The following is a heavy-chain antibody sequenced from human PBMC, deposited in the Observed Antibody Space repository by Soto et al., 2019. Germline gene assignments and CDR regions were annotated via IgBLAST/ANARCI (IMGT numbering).Heavy chain of an antibody. CDR2: IYYSGST. CDR1: GGSISSSSYY. J-gene: IGHJ4*02. D-gene: IGHD3-10*01. V-gene: IGHV4-39*01. Sequence: QLLLQESGPGLVKPSETLSLTCTVSGGSISSSSYYWGWIRHPPGKGLEWIGSIYYSGSTYYNPSLKSRVTISVDTSKNQFSLKLSSVTAADTAVYYCASPLWFGDGGAGYWGQGTLVTVSS. CDR3: ASPLWFGDGGAGY.